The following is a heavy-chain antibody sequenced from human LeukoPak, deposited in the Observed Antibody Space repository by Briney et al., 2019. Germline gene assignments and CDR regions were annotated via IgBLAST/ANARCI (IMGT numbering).Heavy chain of an antibody. CDR3: AREYYDILTGSLDY. CDR2: INPSGGST. CDR1: GYTFTSYY. Sequence: ASVKVSCKASGYTFTSYYTHWVRQAPGQGLEWMGVINPSGGSTTYAQKFQDRVTMTRDTSISTAYMEVSRLRSDDAAVYYCAREYYDILTGSLDYWGQGTLVTVSS. D-gene: IGHD3-9*01. J-gene: IGHJ4*02. V-gene: IGHV1-46*01.